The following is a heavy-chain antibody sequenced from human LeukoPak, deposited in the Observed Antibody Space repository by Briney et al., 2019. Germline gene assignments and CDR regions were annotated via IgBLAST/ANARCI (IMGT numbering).Heavy chain of an antibody. Sequence: GRSLRLSCAASGFTFYDYAMHWVRQAPGKGLEWVSGITWNSDTVGYADSVKGRFTISRDNAKNSLYLQKNSLRVEDTAFYYCAKGRDGYVAPADYWGQGTLVTVSS. CDR3: AKGRDGYVAPADY. CDR2: ITWNSDTV. J-gene: IGHJ4*02. V-gene: IGHV3-9*01. CDR1: GFTFYDYA. D-gene: IGHD5-24*01.